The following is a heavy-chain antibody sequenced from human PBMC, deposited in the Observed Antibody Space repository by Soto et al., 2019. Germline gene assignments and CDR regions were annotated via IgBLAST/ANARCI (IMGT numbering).Heavy chain of an antibody. CDR2: IYFSGSGTS. Sequence: QLQLQESGPGLVKPSETLSLTCSVSGDFISNTTYYWGWVRQAPGKGLEWVGSIYFSGSGTSHYNPSLKSRVTISVDTSKNQFSLKLTSVTAADTAVYYCARPRYSFGISGYYPFDYWGQGTLVTVSS. J-gene: IGHJ4*02. CDR3: ARPRYSFGISGYYPFDY. CDR1: GDFISNTTYY. V-gene: IGHV4-39*01. D-gene: IGHD3-22*01.